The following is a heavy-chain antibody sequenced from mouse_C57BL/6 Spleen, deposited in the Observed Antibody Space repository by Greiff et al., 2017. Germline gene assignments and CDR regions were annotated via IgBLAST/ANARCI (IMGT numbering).Heavy chain of an antibody. V-gene: IGHV1-15*01. CDR3: TRFMGLRRGLAY. D-gene: IGHD2-4*01. Sequence: QVQLQQSGAELVRPGASVTLSCKASGYTFTDYEMPWVKQTPVHGLEWIGAIDPETGGTAYNQKFKGKAILTADKSSSTAYMELRSRTSEDSAVYYCTRFMGLRRGLAYWGQGTLVTVSA. J-gene: IGHJ3*01. CDR2: IDPETGGT. CDR1: GYTFTDYE.